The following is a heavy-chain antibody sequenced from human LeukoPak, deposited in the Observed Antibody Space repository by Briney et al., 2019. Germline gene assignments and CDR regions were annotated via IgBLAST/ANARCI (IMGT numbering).Heavy chain of an antibody. V-gene: IGHV3-15*01. CDR1: GFTFSNAW. CDR2: IKSKTDGGTT. CDR3: TTIEVYSGYDLDY. Sequence: PGGSLRLSCAASGFTFSNAWMSWVRQAPGKGLEWVGRIKSKTDGGTTDYAAPVKGRFTISRDDSKNTLYLQMNSLKTEDTAVYYCTTIEVYSGYDLDYWGQGTLVTVSS. D-gene: IGHD5-12*01. J-gene: IGHJ4*02.